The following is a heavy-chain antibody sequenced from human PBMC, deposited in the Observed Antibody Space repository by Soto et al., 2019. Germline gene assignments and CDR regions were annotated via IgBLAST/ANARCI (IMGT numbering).Heavy chain of an antibody. Sequence: PGESLKISCKGSGYSFTSYWISWVRQMPGKGLEWMGRIDPSDSYTNYSPSFQGHVTITADKSISTAYLQWSSLKASDTAMYYCARHVLRFLEWFPSLGMDVWGQGTTVTSP. V-gene: IGHV5-10-1*01. CDR2: IDPSDSYT. CDR1: GYSFTSYW. CDR3: ARHVLRFLEWFPSLGMDV. J-gene: IGHJ6*02. D-gene: IGHD3-3*01.